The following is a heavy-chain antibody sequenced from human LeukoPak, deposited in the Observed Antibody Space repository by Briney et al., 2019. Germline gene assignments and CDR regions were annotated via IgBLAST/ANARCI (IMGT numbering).Heavy chain of an antibody. J-gene: IGHJ4*02. D-gene: IGHD3-22*01. CDR3: ARVYDSSGYSDHFDY. V-gene: IGHV4-59*11. CDR2: IYYSGST. CDR1: GGSIISHY. Sequence: PSETLSVTCTVSGGSIISHYWSWIRQPRGKGLERIGYIYYSGSTNYNPSLKSRVTISVDTSKNQFSLKLSSVTAADTAVYYCARVYDSSGYSDHFDYWGQGTLVTVSS.